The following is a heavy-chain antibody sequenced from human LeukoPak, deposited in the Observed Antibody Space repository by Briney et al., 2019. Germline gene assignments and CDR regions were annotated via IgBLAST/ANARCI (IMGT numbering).Heavy chain of an antibody. Sequence: SETLSLTCAVSGGPISSSSYYWGWIRQPPGKGLEWIGSIYYSGSTYYNPSLKSRVTISVDTSKNQFSLKLSSVTAADTAVYYCARHRGYYGSGNRYYYGMDVWGQGTTVTVSS. J-gene: IGHJ6*02. CDR3: ARHRGYYGSGNRYYYGMDV. D-gene: IGHD3-10*01. CDR1: GGPISSSSYY. V-gene: IGHV4-39*01. CDR2: IYYSGST.